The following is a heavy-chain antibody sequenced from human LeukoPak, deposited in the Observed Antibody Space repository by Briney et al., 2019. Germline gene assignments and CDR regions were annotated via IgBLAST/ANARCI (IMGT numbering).Heavy chain of an antibody. D-gene: IGHD2-21*01. CDR3: ARQGPYCDGDCYRDAFNI. CDR1: GGSISSGSYY. CDR2: MSYSGST. J-gene: IGHJ3*02. Sequence: PSETLSLTCTVSGGSISSGSYYWGWVRQPPGRGLEWIGSMSYSGSTYYNPSLKSRVTISVDTSNDQFSLKLSSVTAADTAVYSCARQGPYCDGDCYRDAFNIWGQGTMVTVSS. V-gene: IGHV4-39*01.